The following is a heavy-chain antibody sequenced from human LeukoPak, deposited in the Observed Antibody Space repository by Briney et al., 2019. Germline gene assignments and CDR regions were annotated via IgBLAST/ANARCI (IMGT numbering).Heavy chain of an antibody. D-gene: IGHD3-10*01. J-gene: IGHJ6*02. CDR2: ISGDGGST. CDR1: GFTFDDYA. V-gene: IGHV3-43*02. Sequence: GESLRLSCAASGFTFDDYAMHWVRQAPGKGLEWVSLISGDGGSTYYADSVKGRFTISRDNSKNSLYLQMNSLRTEDTALYYCAKAYGSGSRYYYYYGMDVWGQGTTVTVSS. CDR3: AKAYGSGSRYYYYYGMDV.